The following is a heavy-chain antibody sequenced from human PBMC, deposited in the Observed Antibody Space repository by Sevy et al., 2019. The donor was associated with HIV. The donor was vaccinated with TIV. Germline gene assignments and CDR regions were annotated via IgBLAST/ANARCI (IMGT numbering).Heavy chain of an antibody. CDR3: ARDLEFYDYGAYGPAFMPDY. J-gene: IGHJ4*02. CDR1: GFTFSTYG. D-gene: IGHD3-16*01. Sequence: GGSLRLSCAASGFTFSTYGMHWVRQAPGKGLEWVAVIWFDGRNTYYADSVKGRFTISRDIAKNTLHLQMNSLRAEDTAVYYCARDLEFYDYGAYGPAFMPDYWGQGTLVTVSS. V-gene: IGHV3-33*01. CDR2: IWFDGRNT.